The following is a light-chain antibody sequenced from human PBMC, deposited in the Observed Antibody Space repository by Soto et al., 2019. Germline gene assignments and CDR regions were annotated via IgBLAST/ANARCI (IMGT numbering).Light chain of an antibody. V-gene: IGKV3-15*01. CDR3: QQYNNWRWT. J-gene: IGKJ1*01. CDR2: DAS. CDR1: QSVSNK. Sequence: EIVMTQSPATVSVSPGERVTLSCRASQSVSNKLAWYQQKPGQAPRLLIYDASGRAGSVPARLSGSGSGTEFTLTISSLQSEDFAVYYCQQYNNWRWTFGQGTKVDIK.